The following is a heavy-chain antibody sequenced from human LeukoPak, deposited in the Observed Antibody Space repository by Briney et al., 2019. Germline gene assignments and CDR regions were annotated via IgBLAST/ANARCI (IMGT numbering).Heavy chain of an antibody. CDR1: GYTFTSHG. CDR3: ARVRLGYCSSTSCYVFWFDP. CDR2: ISAYNGNT. V-gene: IGHV1-18*01. J-gene: IGHJ5*02. Sequence: ASVKVSCKASGYTFTSHGISWVRQAPGHGLEWMGWISAYNGNTNYAQKLQGRVTMTTDTSTSTAYMELRSLRSDDTAVYYCARVRLGYCSSTSCYVFWFDPWGQGTLVTVSS. D-gene: IGHD2-2*01.